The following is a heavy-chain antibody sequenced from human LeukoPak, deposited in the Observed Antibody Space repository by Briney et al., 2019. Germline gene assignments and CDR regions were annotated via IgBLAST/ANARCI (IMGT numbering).Heavy chain of an antibody. CDR1: GFTFSSYG. J-gene: IGHJ4*02. D-gene: IGHD3-22*01. V-gene: IGHV3-33*08. Sequence: GGSLRLSCAASGFTFSSYGMHWVRQPPGKGLEWVAVIWYDGSNKYYADSVKGRFTISRDNSKNTLYLQMNSLRAEDTAVYYCASNYYDSSGYYLFDYWGQGTLVTVSS. CDR2: IWYDGSNK. CDR3: ASNYYDSSGYYLFDY.